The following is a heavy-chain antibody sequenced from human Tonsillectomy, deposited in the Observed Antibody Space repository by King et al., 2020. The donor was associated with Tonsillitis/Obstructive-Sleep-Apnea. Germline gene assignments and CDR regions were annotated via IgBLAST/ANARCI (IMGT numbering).Heavy chain of an antibody. J-gene: IGHJ4*02. CDR2: IYGGSGT. Sequence: VQLVESGGGLIQPGGSLRLSCAASGFTVSRDYMSWVRQAPGKGLEWVSVIYGGSGTSYADSVKDRFTISRDNSKNTLDLQMNSLRAEDTAVYYCARSPTVTTSFYFDYWGQGTLVTVS. D-gene: IGHD4-17*01. CDR3: ARSPTVTTSFYFDY. V-gene: IGHV3-53*01. CDR1: GFTVSRDY.